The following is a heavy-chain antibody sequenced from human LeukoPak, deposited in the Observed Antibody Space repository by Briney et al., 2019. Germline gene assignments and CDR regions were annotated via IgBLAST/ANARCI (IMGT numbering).Heavy chain of an antibody. CDR1: GYTFTGYY. CDR3: ASAWLGTGMGELSSLHY. J-gene: IGHJ4*02. Sequence: ASVKVSCKASGYTFTGYYMHWVRQATGQGLEWMGWINPNSGGTNYAQKFQGRVTMTRDTSISTAYMELSRLRSDDTAVYYCASAWLGTGMGELSSLHYWGQGTLVTVST. CDR2: INPNSGGT. V-gene: IGHV1-2*02. D-gene: IGHD3-16*02.